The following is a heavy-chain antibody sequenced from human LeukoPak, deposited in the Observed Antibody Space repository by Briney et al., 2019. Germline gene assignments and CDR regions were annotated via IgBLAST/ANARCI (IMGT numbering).Heavy chain of an antibody. J-gene: IGHJ3*02. D-gene: IGHD4-17*01. CDR2: IYYSGST. Sequence: SETLSLTCTVSGASISSSIYYWGWIRQPPGKALEWIGSIYYSGSTYYNPSLKSRVTISVDTSKNQFSLKVRSVTAADTAVYYCARPKVYGDYQGAFHIWGQGTMVTVSS. CDR1: GASISSSIYY. V-gene: IGHV4-39*01. CDR3: ARPKVYGDYQGAFHI.